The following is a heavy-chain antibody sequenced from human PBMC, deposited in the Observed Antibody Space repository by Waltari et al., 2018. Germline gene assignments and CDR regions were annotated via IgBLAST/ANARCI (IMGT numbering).Heavy chain of an antibody. J-gene: IGHJ5*02. Sequence: QVQLQESGPGLVKPSETLSLTCAVSGYSISSGYYWGWIRQPPGKGLEWIGSIYHSGSTYYNPSLKSRVTISVDTSKNQFSLKLSSVTAADTAVYYCARVYGSAYWFDPWGQGTLVTVSS. CDR2: IYHSGST. D-gene: IGHD3-10*01. CDR1: GYSISSGYY. CDR3: ARVYGSAYWFDP. V-gene: IGHV4-38-2*01.